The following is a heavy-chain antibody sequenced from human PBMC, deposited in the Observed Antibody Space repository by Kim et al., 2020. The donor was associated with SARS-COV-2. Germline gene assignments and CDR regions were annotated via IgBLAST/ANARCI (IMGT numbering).Heavy chain of an antibody. CDR3: ARFWALRYGQADAFDI. CDR1: GGSISSYS. J-gene: IGHJ3*02. CDR2: IYYSGST. Sequence: SETLSLTCTVSGGSISSYSWSWIRQPPGKGLEWIGFIYYSGSTNYNPSLKSRVTISVDTSKNPFSLKLSSVTAADTAVYYCARFWALRYGQADAFDIWGQGTMVTVSS. V-gene: IGHV4-59*01. D-gene: IGHD3-9*01.